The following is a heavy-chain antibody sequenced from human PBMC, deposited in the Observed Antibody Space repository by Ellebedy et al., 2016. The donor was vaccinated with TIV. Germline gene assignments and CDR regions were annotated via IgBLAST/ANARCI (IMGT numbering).Heavy chain of an antibody. J-gene: IGHJ4*02. CDR3: AREGPGCRSTSCYVDD. D-gene: IGHD2-2*01. CDR2: FYHSGRT. V-gene: IGHV4-38-2*02. Sequence: MPSETLSLTCTVSCYSISSFYHWGWIRQPPGKGLEWIGSFYHSGRTHYSPSLKSRVTISVDTSKNQFSLKLTSVTAADTALYYCAREGPGCRSTSCYVDDWGQGTLVTVSS. CDR1: CYSISSFYH.